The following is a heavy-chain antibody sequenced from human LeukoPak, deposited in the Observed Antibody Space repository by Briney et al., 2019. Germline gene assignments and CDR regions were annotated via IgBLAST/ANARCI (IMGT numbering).Heavy chain of an antibody. V-gene: IGHV3-23*01. CDR1: GFTFSNFA. D-gene: IGHD3-9*01. Sequence: GGSLRLSCAASGFTFSNFAMTWVRQAPGKGLEWVSGVSGSGDTTYYADSVRGRFTISRENSKNILYLQMNSLRAEDTALYFCAKLAVYDILTGYYKNWFGPWGQGTLVSVSS. CDR2: VSGSGDTT. CDR3: AKLAVYDILTGYYKNWFGP. J-gene: IGHJ5*02.